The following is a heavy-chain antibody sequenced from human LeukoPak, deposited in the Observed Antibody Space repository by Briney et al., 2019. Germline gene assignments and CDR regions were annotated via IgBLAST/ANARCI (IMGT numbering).Heavy chain of an antibody. CDR3: AIDFYGD. D-gene: IGHD4-17*01. V-gene: IGHV3-30*03. CDR1: GFTFSSYG. J-gene: IGHJ4*02. CDR2: ISYDGNNK. Sequence: GESLRLSCAASGFTFSSYGMHWVRQAPGKGLEWVAVISYDGNNKYYEDSVKGRFTISRDNSKNTLYLQMNSLRAEDTAVYHCAIDFYGDWGQGTLVTVSS.